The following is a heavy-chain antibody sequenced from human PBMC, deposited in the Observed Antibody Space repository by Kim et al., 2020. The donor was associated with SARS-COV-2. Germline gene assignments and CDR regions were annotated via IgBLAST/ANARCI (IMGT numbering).Heavy chain of an antibody. Sequence: ASVKVSCKASGYTFTSYDINWVRQATGQGLEWMGWMNPNSGNTGYAQKFQGRVTMTRNTSISTAYMELSSLRSEDTAVYYCARGVRGVVITRYYYYMDVWGKGTTVTVSS. CDR2: MNPNSGNT. CDR3: ARGVRGVVITRYYYYMDV. V-gene: IGHV1-8*01. J-gene: IGHJ6*03. D-gene: IGHD3-3*01. CDR1: GYTFTSYD.